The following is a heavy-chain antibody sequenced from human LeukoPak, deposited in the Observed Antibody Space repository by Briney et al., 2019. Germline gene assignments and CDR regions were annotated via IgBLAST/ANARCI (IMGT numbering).Heavy chain of an antibody. CDR3: ASSILSYFDY. CDR1: GFTVSSNY. Sequence: PGGSLRLSCAASGFTVSSNYMSWVRQAPGKGLEWVSVIYSGGNTYYADSVKGRFTISRDNSKNTLYLQMNSLRAEDTAVYYCASSILSYFDYWGQGTLVTVSS. J-gene: IGHJ4*02. V-gene: IGHV3-53*01. D-gene: IGHD2/OR15-2a*01. CDR2: IYSGGNT.